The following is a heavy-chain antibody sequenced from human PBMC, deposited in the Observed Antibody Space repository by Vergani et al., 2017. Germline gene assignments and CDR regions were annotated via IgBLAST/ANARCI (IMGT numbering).Heavy chain of an antibody. V-gene: IGHV1-46*03. CDR2: INPSGGST. Sequence: QVQLVQSGAEVKKPGASVKVSCQASGYTFTSYYIHWVRQAPGQGLEWMGVINPSGGSTNYAQNFQGRVTMTRDTSTSTVFMELSSLRSEDTAVYYCVRVKGSNWNDHLYDIWGQGTLVTVSS. CDR3: VRVKGSNWNDHLYDI. D-gene: IGHD1-1*01. J-gene: IGHJ3*02. CDR1: GYTFTSYY.